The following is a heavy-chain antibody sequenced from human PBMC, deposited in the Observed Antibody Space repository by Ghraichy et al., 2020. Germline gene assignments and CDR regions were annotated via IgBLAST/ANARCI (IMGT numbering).Heavy chain of an antibody. Sequence: SQTLSLTCAVYGGSFSGYYWSWIRQPPGKGLEWIGEINHSGSTNYNPSLKSRVTISVDTSKNQFSLKLSSVTAADTAVYYCARAPNWGRLYYYYYYMDVWGKGTTVTVSS. J-gene: IGHJ6*03. V-gene: IGHV4-34*01. CDR2: INHSGST. CDR3: ARAPNWGRLYYYYYYMDV. D-gene: IGHD7-27*01. CDR1: GGSFSGYY.